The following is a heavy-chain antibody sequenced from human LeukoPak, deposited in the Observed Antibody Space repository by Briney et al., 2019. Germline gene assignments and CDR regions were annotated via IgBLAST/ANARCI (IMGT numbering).Heavy chain of an antibody. V-gene: IGHV3-53*05. CDR3: ARANFWSGYYLDY. CDR1: GFTVSNNR. D-gene: IGHD3-3*01. Sequence: GGSLRLSCAASGFTVSNNRLSWVRQAPGMGLEWVSTIYSDGNTYYPDSVKGRFTISRDNSKNTLYLQMNSLRAEDTAVYYCARANFWSGYYLDYWGQGTLVTVSS. J-gene: IGHJ4*02. CDR2: IYSDGNT.